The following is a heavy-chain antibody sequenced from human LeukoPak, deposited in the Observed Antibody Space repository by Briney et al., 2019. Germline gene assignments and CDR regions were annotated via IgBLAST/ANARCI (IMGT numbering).Heavy chain of an antibody. J-gene: IGHJ4*02. V-gene: IGHV4-30-2*01. Sequence: SQTLSLTCTVSGGSISSGGYYWSWIRQPPGKGLEWIGYIYHSGSTYYNPSLKSRVTISVDRSKNQFSLKLSSVTAADTAVYYCARSPTYDFWSGYYKGGYYFDYWGQGTLVTVSS. D-gene: IGHD3-3*01. CDR1: GGSISSGGYY. CDR3: ARSPTYDFWSGYYKGGYYFDY. CDR2: IYHSGST.